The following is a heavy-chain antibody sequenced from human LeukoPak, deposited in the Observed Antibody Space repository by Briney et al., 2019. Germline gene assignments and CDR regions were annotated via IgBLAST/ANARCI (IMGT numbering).Heavy chain of an antibody. J-gene: IGHJ4*02. CDR1: GYSFTSHW. CDR2: IYPGDSDT. CDR3: ASRGSSSWYYFDY. D-gene: IGHD6-13*01. Sequence: GESLKISCKGSGYSFTSHWIGWVRQMPGKGLEWMGIIYPGDSDTRYSPSFQGQVTISADKSISTAYLQWSSLKASDTAMYYCASRGSSSWYYFDYWGQGTLVTVSS. V-gene: IGHV5-51*01.